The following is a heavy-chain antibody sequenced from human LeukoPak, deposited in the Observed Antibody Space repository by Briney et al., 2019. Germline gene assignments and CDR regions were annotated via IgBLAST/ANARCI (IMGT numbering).Heavy chain of an antibody. D-gene: IGHD6-13*01. CDR3: ARDSSSSWFFDY. J-gene: IGHJ4*02. CDR2: IKRDGSEK. V-gene: IGHV3-7*04. Sequence: PGGSLRLSCAASGFTFSSYWMSWVRQAPGKGLEWVASIKRDGSEKYSVDSVKGRFTISRDNAKNSLYLQMNSLRAEDTAVYYCARDSSSSWFFDYWGQGTLVTVSS. CDR1: GFTFSSYW.